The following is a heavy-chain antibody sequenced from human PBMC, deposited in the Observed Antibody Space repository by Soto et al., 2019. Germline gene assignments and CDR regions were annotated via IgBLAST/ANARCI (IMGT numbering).Heavy chain of an antibody. CDR1: GFNFNTYF. D-gene: IGHD1-26*01. CDR2: IFPDGRDK. V-gene: IGHV3-30*19. J-gene: IGHJ4*02. Sequence: QVQLVQSGGGVVQPGRSLRLSCAASGFNFNTYFMHWVRQAPGKGLEWVAMIFPDGRDKEYAGSVKGRVTNSRDNSNTRMYLSMDSLRPADTAVYYCARDDEYGSNCDLDYCGQGALVTVSS. CDR3: ARDDEYGSNCDLDY.